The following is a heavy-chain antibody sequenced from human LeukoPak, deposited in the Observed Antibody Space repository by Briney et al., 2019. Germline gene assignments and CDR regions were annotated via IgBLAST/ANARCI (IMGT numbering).Heavy chain of an antibody. V-gene: IGHV3-23*01. CDR1: GFTFSSYA. J-gene: IGHJ4*02. Sequence: GGSLRLSCAASGFTFSSYAMSWVRQAPGKGLEWVSAISGSGGSTYYADSVKGRFTISRDNSKNTLYLQMNSLRAEDTAVYYCARDVRGCCSGGSCYGLGYWGQGTLVTVSS. CDR3: ARDVRGCCSGGSCYGLGY. CDR2: ISGSGGST. D-gene: IGHD2-15*01.